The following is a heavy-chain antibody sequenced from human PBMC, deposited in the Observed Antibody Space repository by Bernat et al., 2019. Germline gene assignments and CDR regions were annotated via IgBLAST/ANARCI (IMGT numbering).Heavy chain of an antibody. J-gene: IGHJ4*02. Sequence: QVQLQESGPGLVKPSRTLSLTCTVSGGSISSGGYSWTWIRQPPGKGLEWIGEISHSGRTNYNPSLKSRVTISIDTSKNQFSLSLSSVTAADTALYYCARGNMAASIFYWGQGTLVTVSS. V-gene: IGHV4-30-4*07. CDR3: ARGNMAASIFY. D-gene: IGHD6-13*01. CDR1: GGSISSGGYS. CDR2: ISHSGRT.